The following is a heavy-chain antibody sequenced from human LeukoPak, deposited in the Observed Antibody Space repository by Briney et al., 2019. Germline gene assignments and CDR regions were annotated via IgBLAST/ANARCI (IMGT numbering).Heavy chain of an antibody. V-gene: IGHV1-24*01. CDR2: FDPEDGET. Sequence: ASVKVSCKVSGYTLTELSMHWVRQAPGKGLEWMGGFDPEDGETIYAQKFQGRVTMTKDTSTDTAYMELSSLRSEDTAVYYCATTQMTTVTTGHWFDPWGQGTLVTVSS. D-gene: IGHD4-17*01. J-gene: IGHJ5*02. CDR1: GYTLTELS. CDR3: ATTQMTTVTTGHWFDP.